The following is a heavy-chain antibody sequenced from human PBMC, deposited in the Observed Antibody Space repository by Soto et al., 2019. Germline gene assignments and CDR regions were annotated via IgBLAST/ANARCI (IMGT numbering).Heavy chain of an antibody. CDR1: GGSISSGDYY. V-gene: IGHV4-30-4*01. D-gene: IGHD2-15*01. Sequence: PSETLSLTCTVSGGSISSGDYYWSWIRQPPGKGLEWIGYIYYSGSTYYNPSLKSRVTISVDTSKNQFSLKLSSVTAADTAVCYCARAIVVVVAATPADAFDIWGQGTMVTVSS. J-gene: IGHJ3*02. CDR3: ARAIVVVVAATPADAFDI. CDR2: IYYSGST.